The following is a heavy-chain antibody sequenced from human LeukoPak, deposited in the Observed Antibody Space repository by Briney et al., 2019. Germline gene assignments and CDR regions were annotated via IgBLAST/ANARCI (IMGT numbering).Heavy chain of an antibody. CDR1: GFTFDDYA. CDR3: AKDFGGTVTMGWFDP. V-gene: IGHV3-9*01. J-gene: IGHJ5*02. Sequence: GGSLRLSCAASGFTFDDYAMHWVRQAPGKGLEWVSGISWNSGSIGYADSVKGRFTISRDNAKNSLYLQVNSLRAEDTALYYCAKDFGGTVTMGWFDPWGQGTLVTVSS. CDR2: ISWNSGSI. D-gene: IGHD4-17*01.